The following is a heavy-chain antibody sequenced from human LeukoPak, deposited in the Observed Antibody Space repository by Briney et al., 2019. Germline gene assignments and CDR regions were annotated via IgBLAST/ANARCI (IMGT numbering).Heavy chain of an antibody. CDR1: GFTFSSYG. J-gene: IGHJ6*02. D-gene: IGHD6-13*01. CDR2: ISYDGSNK. Sequence: GGSLRLSCVASGFTFSSYGMHWVRQAPGKGLEWVAVISYDGSNKYYADSVKGRFTISRDNSKNTLYLQMNSLRAEDTAVYYCAKDPGARIAEILYYYGMDVWGQGTTVTVSS. CDR3: AKDPGARIAEILYYYGMDV. V-gene: IGHV3-30*18.